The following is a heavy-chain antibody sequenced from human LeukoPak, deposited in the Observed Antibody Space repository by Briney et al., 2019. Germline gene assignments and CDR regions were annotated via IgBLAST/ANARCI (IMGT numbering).Heavy chain of an antibody. J-gene: IGHJ4*02. CDR2: ISASGGRT. CDR3: AKQRPYYDFWGPFDY. D-gene: IGHD3/OR15-3a*01. V-gene: IGHV3-23*01. CDR1: GFTLHSCA. Sequence: PGGSLRLSCAAFGFTLHSCAMSWVRQAPGERPVWVAIISASGGRTYHADSVQGRFIISRDTSDSTVYLHMNSLRAEDTAVYYCAKQRPYYDFWGPFDYWGQGIPVLVSS.